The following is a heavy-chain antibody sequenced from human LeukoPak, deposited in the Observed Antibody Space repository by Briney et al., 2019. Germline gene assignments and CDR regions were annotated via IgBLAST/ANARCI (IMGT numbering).Heavy chain of an antibody. CDR3: ARDSSRYLDY. V-gene: IGHV3-30-3*01. CDR2: ISYDGSNK. J-gene: IGHJ4*02. CDR1: GFTFSSYA. D-gene: IGHD6-6*01. Sequence: GGSLRLSCAASGFTFSSYAMHWVRQAPGKGLEWVAVISYDGSNKYYADSVKGRFTISRDNSKNTLYLQMNSLRAEDTAVYYCARDSSRYLDYWGQGTLVTVSS.